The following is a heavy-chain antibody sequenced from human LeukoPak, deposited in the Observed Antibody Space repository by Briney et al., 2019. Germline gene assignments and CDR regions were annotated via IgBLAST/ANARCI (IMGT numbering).Heavy chain of an antibody. D-gene: IGHD6-13*01. Sequence: SETLSLTCTVSGGSISSYYWSWIRQPPGMGLEWIGYIYYSGSTNYNPSLKSRVTISVDTSKNQFSLKLSSVTAADTAVYYCARAGQQLVHWFDPWGQGTLVTVSS. CDR2: IYYSGST. CDR3: ARAGQQLVHWFDP. V-gene: IGHV4-59*01. CDR1: GGSISSYY. J-gene: IGHJ5*02.